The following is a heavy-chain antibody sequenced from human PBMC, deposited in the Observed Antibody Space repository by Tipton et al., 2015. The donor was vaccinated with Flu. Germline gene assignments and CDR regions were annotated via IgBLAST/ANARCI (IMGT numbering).Heavy chain of an antibody. D-gene: IGHD6-6*01. CDR2: IYYSGST. J-gene: IGHJ4*02. CDR3: ARDKRGGTARPHFDY. CDR1: GYSISSGYS. Sequence: TLSLTCAVSGYSISSGYSWGWIRQPPGKGLEWIGSIYYSGSTYYNPSLQSRVSISLDTSKNQFSLKLTSLTAADTAVYYCARDKRGGTARPHFDYWGQGILVTVSS. V-gene: IGHV4-38-2*02.